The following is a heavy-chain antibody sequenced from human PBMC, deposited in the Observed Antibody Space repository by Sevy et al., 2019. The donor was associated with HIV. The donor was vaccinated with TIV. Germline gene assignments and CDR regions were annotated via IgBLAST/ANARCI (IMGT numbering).Heavy chain of an antibody. CDR1: GYTFTSYT. CDR2: INTYNGNT. Sequence: ASVKASCKAFGYTFTSYTISWVRQAPGQGLEWMGWINTYNGNTNRAHKVQGRVTLTTDTTSTAYLELRSLRYDDTAVYYCARDTREKSFDYWGQGTVVTVSS. V-gene: IGHV1-18*01. J-gene: IGHJ4*02. CDR3: ARDTREKSFDY.